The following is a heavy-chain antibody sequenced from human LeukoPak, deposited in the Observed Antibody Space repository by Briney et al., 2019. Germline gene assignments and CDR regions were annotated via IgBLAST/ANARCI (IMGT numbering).Heavy chain of an antibody. Sequence: PGGSLRLSCAVSGFTFSSEAMGWVCQLPGGGLEWVSTISPAGGTTYYAESMKGRFTISRDNSKSTLYLQMNSLRVEDTAVYYCTKVRSGSSSWALRVFDYWGQGALVTVSS. CDR2: ISPAGGTT. CDR1: GFTFSSEA. CDR3: TKVRSGSSSWALRVFDY. D-gene: IGHD6-13*01. V-gene: IGHV3-23*01. J-gene: IGHJ4*02.